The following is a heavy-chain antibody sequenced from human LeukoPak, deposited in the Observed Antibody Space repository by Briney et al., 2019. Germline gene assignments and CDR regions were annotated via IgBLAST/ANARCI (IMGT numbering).Heavy chain of an antibody. CDR2: IYYSGST. D-gene: IGHD2-21*02. Sequence: PSETLSLTCTVSGGSISSTSYYWSWIRQPPGKGLEWIGYIYYSGSTNYNPSLKSRVTISVDTSKNQFSLKLSSVTAADTAVYYCASLAYCGGDRPCAFDIWGQGTMVTVSS. CDR1: GGSISSTSYY. CDR3: ASLAYCGGDRPCAFDI. J-gene: IGHJ3*02. V-gene: IGHV4-61*01.